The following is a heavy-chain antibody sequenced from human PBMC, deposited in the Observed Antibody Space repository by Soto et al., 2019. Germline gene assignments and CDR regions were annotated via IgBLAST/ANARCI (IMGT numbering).Heavy chain of an antibody. CDR2: IRPWNGDA. CDR3: VRVSPGWNFDY. V-gene: IGHV1-2*02. J-gene: IGHJ4*02. CDR1: RDFSKEHDY. D-gene: IGHD6-19*01. Sequence: QVRLVQSGAEVQKPGASVKVSCKAPRDFSKEHDYLHWLREAPGQGLEWTGWIRPWNGDATYAQKFQGRLTLSRDMSIDTMYFDLTSLTSDDTAVYYCVRVSPGWNFDYWGQGTLLTVSS.